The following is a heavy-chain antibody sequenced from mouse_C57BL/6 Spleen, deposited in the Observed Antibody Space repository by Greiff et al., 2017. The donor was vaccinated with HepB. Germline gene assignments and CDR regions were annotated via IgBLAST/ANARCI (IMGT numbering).Heavy chain of an antibody. CDR3: AIPLYYYGSSHYAMDC. D-gene: IGHD1-1*01. Sequence: QVQLQQSGAELVKPGASVKVSCKASGYTFTSYWMHWVKQRPGQGLEWIGRIHPSDSDTNYNQKFKGKATLTVDKSSSTAYMQLSSLTSEDSAVYYCAIPLYYYGSSHYAMDCWGQGTSVTVSS. CDR2: IHPSDSDT. V-gene: IGHV1-74*01. CDR1: GYTFTSYW. J-gene: IGHJ4*01.